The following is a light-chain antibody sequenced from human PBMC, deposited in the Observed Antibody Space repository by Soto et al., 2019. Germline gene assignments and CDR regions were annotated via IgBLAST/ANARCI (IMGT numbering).Light chain of an antibody. CDR2: GVS. CDR3: CSYTSNITPYV. CDR1: SSDIGGHND. Sequence: QSVLTQPASVSGSPGQSITISCTGTSSDIGGHNDVSWYQQHPGKAPKLLIYGVSNRPSGYSNRFSASKSGNTASLTSSGLQAEDETDYYCCSYTSNITPYVFGTGTKLTVL. J-gene: IGLJ1*01. V-gene: IGLV2-14*01.